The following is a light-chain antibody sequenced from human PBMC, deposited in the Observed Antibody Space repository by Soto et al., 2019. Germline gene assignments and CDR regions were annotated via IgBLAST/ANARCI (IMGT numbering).Light chain of an antibody. CDR1: QRVSSSY. Sequence: PGERVTLSCRASQRVSSSYLTWYQQKPGQAPRLLIYGASTRATSIPARFSGSGSGTDFTLTISSLQPEDFAVYYCQQDYSFGQGTKLEIK. CDR3: QQDYS. CDR2: GAS. J-gene: IGKJ2*01. V-gene: IGKV3D-7*01.